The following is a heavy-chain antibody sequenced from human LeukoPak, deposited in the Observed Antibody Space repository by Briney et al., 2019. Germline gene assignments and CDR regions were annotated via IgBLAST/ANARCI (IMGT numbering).Heavy chain of an antibody. CDR3: ARVAQWWLRYYFDY. CDR2: ISSSSSTI. D-gene: IGHD2-15*01. J-gene: IGHJ4*02. Sequence: GGSLRLSCAASGFTFSDHYMDWVRQAPGKGLEWVSYISSSSSTIYYADSVKGRFTISRDNAKNSLYLQMNSLRAEDTAVYYCARVAQWWLRYYFDYWGQGTLVTVSS. CDR1: GFTFSDHY. V-gene: IGHV3-11*04.